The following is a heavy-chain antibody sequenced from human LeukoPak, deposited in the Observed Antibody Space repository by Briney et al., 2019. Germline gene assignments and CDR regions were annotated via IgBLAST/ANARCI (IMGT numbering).Heavy chain of an antibody. J-gene: IGHJ4*02. V-gene: IGHV4-39*07. CDR3: ASGYCSGGSCYPYDY. D-gene: IGHD2-15*01. Sequence: SETLSLTCTVSGGSTSSSSYYWGWIRQPPGKGLEWIGSIYYSGSTYYNPSLKSRVTISVDRSKNQFSLKLSSVTAADTAVYYCASGYCSGGSCYPYDYWGQGTLVTVSS. CDR2: IYYSGST. CDR1: GGSTSSSSYY.